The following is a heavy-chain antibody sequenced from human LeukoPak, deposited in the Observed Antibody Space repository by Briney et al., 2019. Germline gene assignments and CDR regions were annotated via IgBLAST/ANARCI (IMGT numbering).Heavy chain of an antibody. V-gene: IGHV3-66*01. Sequence: PGGSLRLSCAASGSTLSSNYMSWVRQAPGKGLEWVSVIYSGGSTYYADSVKGRFTISRDNSKNTLFLQMNSLRAEDTAVYYCARGGSRYFHNWGQGTLVTVST. CDR3: ARGGSRYFHN. CDR2: IYSGGST. J-gene: IGHJ4*02. D-gene: IGHD3-10*01. CDR1: GSTLSSNY.